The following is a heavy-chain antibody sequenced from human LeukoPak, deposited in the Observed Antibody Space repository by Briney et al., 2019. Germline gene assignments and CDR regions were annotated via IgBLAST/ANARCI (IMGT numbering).Heavy chain of an antibody. Sequence: GGSQRLSCAASGFTFSSYTMSWVRQAPGKGLEWVSTITTSDGNTYYADSVKGRFTVSRDNSKNTLFLQMNSLRAEDTAVYYCAKDGGLWVSAHWGDSWGRGTLVTVSS. J-gene: IGHJ4*02. D-gene: IGHD7-27*01. CDR2: ITTSDGNT. CDR1: GFTFSSYT. CDR3: AKDGGLWVSAHWGDS. V-gene: IGHV3-23*01.